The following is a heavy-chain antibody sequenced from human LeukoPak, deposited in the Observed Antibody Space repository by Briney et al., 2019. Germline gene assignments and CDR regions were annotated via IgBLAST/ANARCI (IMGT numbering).Heavy chain of an antibody. CDR3: AKMATYSGSWHDAFDV. CDR2: TYYRSTWYT. Sequence: SQTLSLTCAISGDSVSSNRAAWNWVRQSPSRGLEWLGRTYYRSTWYTTYAVSVKSRITINPDTSKNQFSLQLNSVTPEDTAVYYCAKMATYSGSWHDAFDVWGQGTMVTVSS. CDR1: GDSVSSNRAA. D-gene: IGHD6-13*01. V-gene: IGHV6-1*01. J-gene: IGHJ3*01.